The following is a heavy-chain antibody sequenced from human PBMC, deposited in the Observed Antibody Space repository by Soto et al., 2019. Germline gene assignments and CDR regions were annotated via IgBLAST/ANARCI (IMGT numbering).Heavy chain of an antibody. CDR2: ISYDGSNK. D-gene: IGHD6-19*01. Sequence: GGSLRLSCAASGFTFSSYGMHRVRQAPGKGLEWVAVISYDGSNKYYADSVKGRFTISRDNSKNTLYLQMNSLRAEDTAVYYCARVPVAVAGPYYFDYWGQGTLVTVSS. V-gene: IGHV3-30*03. J-gene: IGHJ4*02. CDR3: ARVPVAVAGPYYFDY. CDR1: GFTFSSYG.